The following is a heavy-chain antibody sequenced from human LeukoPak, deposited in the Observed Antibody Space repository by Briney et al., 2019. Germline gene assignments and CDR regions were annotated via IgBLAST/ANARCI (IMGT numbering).Heavy chain of an antibody. CDR3: ARIVVLPAAIRYRPGNYFDY. D-gene: IGHD2-2*02. J-gene: IGHJ4*02. CDR1: GYSISSGYY. CDR2: IYHSGST. Sequence: SETLSLTCAVSGYSISSGYYWGWIRQPPGKGLEWIGSIYHSGSTYYNPSLKSRVTISVDTSKNQFSLKLSSVTAADTAVYYCARIVVLPAAIRYRPGNYFDYWGQGTLVTVSS. V-gene: IGHV4-38-2*01.